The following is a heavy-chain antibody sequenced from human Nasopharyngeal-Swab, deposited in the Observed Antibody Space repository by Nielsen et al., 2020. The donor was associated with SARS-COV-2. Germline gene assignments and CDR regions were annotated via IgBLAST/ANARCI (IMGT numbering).Heavy chain of an antibody. V-gene: IGHV3-30-3*01. Sequence: GGSLRLSCAASGFAPNNFVMQWIRQAPGKGLEWVAVVPSDGSKGQYADSVEGRFTFYRDNSRNMVHLQMNSLRDEDTAVYYCVREGGTSGRAGYFDYWGRGTLVTVSS. CDR3: VREGGTSGRAGYFDY. CDR2: VPSDGSKG. D-gene: IGHD2-2*01. CDR1: GFAPNNFV. J-gene: IGHJ4*02.